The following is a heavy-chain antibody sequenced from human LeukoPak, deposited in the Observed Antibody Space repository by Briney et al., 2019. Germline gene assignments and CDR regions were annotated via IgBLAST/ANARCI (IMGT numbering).Heavy chain of an antibody. CDR1: GFTFSGSA. CDR3: AKGGYSGYDHWFDP. Sequence: GGSLRLSCAASGFTFSGSAMHWVRQTSGKGLEWVAVISYDGSNKYYADSVKGRFTISRDNSKNTLYLQMNSLRAEDTAVYYCAKGGYSGYDHWFDPWGQGTLVTVSS. J-gene: IGHJ5*02. CDR2: ISYDGSNK. D-gene: IGHD5-12*01. V-gene: IGHV3-30*04.